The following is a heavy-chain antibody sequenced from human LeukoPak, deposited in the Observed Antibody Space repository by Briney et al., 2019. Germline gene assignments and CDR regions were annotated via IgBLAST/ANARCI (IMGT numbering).Heavy chain of an antibody. D-gene: IGHD3-3*01. V-gene: IGHV3-33*01. J-gene: IGHJ4*02. CDR2: IWHDGSIK. Sequence: GSLRPSCAASGFTFSTNGMHWVPQPQGKGREWLPVIWHDGSIKYYADSVKGRFTISRDNSKNTLYLKMNSLRAEDTAGYYCARVGRYLEWFPIDYWGQGTLVSVSS. CDR1: GFTFSTNG. CDR3: ARVGRYLEWFPIDY.